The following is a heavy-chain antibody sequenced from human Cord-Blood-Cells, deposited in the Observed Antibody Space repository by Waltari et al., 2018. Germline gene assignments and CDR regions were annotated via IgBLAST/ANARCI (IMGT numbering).Heavy chain of an antibody. CDR3: ARQSLYGAPFDY. J-gene: IGHJ4*02. D-gene: IGHD3-10*01. Sequence: QLQLQESGPGLVKPSETLSLTCTVSGGSISSSSYSWGWIRQPPGKGLEWIGSIYYSGSTYYNPSLKSRVTISVDTSKNQFSLKLSSVTAADTAVYYCARQSLYGAPFDYWGQGTLVTVSS. V-gene: IGHV4-39*07. CDR2: IYYSGST. CDR1: GGSISSSSYS.